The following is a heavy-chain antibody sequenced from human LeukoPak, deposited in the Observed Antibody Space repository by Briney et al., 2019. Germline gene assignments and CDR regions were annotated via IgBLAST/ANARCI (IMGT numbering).Heavy chain of an antibody. J-gene: IGHJ4*02. CDR2: ISYSGST. CDR1: GVSISTYS. Sequence: SETLSLTCTVSGVSISTYSWSWIRQPPGKGLEWIGYISYSGSTSYNPSLGSRVTISVDTSKNQFSLKLSSVTAADTAVYYCARSHLTLMVYDYWGQGTLVTVSS. CDR3: ARSHLTLMVYDY. V-gene: IGHV4-59*01. D-gene: IGHD2-8*01.